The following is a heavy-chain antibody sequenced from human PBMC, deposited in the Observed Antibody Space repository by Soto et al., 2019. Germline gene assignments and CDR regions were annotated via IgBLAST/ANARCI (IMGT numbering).Heavy chain of an antibody. CDR2: IWYEGNNK. J-gene: IGHJ4*02. Sequence: QVQLVESEGGVVQPGRSLRLSCAASGFTFRSYGMHWVRQAPGKGLEWVAVIWYEGNNKYYADSVKGRFTISRDNSKNTLYLQMNSLRADDTAVYYCARDYYYDSSGCIDYWGQGTLVTVSS. CDR1: GFTFRSYG. D-gene: IGHD3-22*01. CDR3: ARDYYYDSSGCIDY. V-gene: IGHV3-33*01.